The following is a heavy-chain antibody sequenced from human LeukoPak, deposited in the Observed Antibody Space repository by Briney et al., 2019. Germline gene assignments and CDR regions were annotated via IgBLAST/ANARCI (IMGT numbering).Heavy chain of an antibody. J-gene: IGHJ3*02. CDR1: GFTFSSYA. CDR3: AKAVGSSGYFSRDAFDI. D-gene: IGHD3-22*01. Sequence: GGSLRLSYAPSGFTFSSYAMSWVRQAPGKGLEWVAVISGGGSGTYYADSVRGRFTISRDNSKNTVYLQMNSLRAEDTAIYYCAKAVGSSGYFSRDAFDIWGQGTIVTASS. V-gene: IGHV3-23*01. CDR2: ISGGGSGT.